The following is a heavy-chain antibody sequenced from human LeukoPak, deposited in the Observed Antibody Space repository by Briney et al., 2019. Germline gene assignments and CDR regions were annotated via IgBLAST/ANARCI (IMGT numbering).Heavy chain of an antibody. CDR2: IYTSGST. D-gene: IGHD3-10*01. CDR3: ARDPDGSGAGY. Sequence: SETLSLTCTVSGGSISSSSYYWGWIRQPAGKGLEWIGRIYTSGSTNYNPSLKSRVTMSVDTSKNQFSLKLSSVTAADTAVYYCARDPDGSGAGYWGQGTQVTVSS. J-gene: IGHJ4*02. V-gene: IGHV4-61*02. CDR1: GGSISSSSYY.